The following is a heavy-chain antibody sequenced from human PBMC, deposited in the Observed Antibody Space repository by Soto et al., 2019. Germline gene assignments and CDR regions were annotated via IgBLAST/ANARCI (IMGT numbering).Heavy chain of an antibody. V-gene: IGHV1-3*01. CDR3: AKGLDYGDSRWFDP. CDR2: INAGNGNT. Sequence: ASVKVSCKASGYTFTSYAMHWVRQAPGQRLEWMGWINAGNGNTKYSQKFQGRVTITRDTSASTAYMELSSLRAEDTAVYYCAKGLDYGDSRWFDPWGQGTLVTVST. CDR1: GYTFTSYA. D-gene: IGHD4-17*01. J-gene: IGHJ5*02.